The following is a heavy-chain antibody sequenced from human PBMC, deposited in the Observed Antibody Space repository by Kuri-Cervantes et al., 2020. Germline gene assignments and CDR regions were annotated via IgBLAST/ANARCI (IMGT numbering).Heavy chain of an antibody. J-gene: IGHJ6*02. D-gene: IGHD2-2*02. CDR2: IYTSGDS. Sequence: SETLSLTCTVSGDPISSGVYYWSWIRQPAGKGLEWIGHIYTSGDSNYNPSLRSRVTISVDTSKNQFSLKLNSVTAADTAVYYCARGGRYCSSTSCYTRWELYYYYGMDVWGQGTTVTVSS. CDR3: ARGGRYCSSTSCYTRWELYYYYGMDV. CDR1: GDPISSGVYY. V-gene: IGHV4-61*09.